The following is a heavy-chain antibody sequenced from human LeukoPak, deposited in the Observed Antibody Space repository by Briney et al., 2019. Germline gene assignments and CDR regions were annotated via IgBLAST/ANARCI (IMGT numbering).Heavy chain of an antibody. V-gene: IGHV4-61*02. Sequence: SETLSLTCTVSGGSISSGGYYWSWIRQPAGKGLEWIGRIYTSGSTNYNPSLKSRVTISVDTSKNQFSLKLSSVTAADTAVYYCARVTGRYSSSWYPVYNWFDPWGQGTLVTVSS. J-gene: IGHJ5*02. CDR3: ARVTGRYSSSWYPVYNWFDP. D-gene: IGHD6-13*01. CDR2: IYTSGST. CDR1: GGSISSGGYY.